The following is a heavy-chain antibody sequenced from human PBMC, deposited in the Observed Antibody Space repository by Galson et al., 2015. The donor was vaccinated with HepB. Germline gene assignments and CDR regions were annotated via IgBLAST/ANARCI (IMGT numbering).Heavy chain of an antibody. V-gene: IGHV2-5*02. Sequence: PALVKPTQTLTLTCTFSGFSLSTSGVGVGWIRQPPGKALEWLALIYWDDDKRYSPSLKSRLTITKDTSKNQVVLTMTNMDPVDTATYYCAHTYSGWENYYYYYGMDVWGQGTTVTVSS. CDR3: AHTYSGWENYYYYYGMDV. D-gene: IGHD6-19*01. CDR2: IYWDDDK. J-gene: IGHJ6*02. CDR1: GFSLSTSGVG.